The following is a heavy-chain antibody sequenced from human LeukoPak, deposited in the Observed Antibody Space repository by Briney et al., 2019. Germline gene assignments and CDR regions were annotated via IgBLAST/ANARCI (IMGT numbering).Heavy chain of an antibody. Sequence: SQTLSLTCFVSGGSISSGDYFWGWIRQSPGKGLEWIGNIYYTGSTFYNPSLKSRVTISVDTSKNQFSLRLSSVTAADTAVYYCARAYCGDNCSSHYMDVWGTGTTVTVSS. D-gene: IGHD2-21*01. CDR2: IYYTGST. J-gene: IGHJ6*03. CDR1: GGSISSGDYF. CDR3: ARAYCGDNCSSHYMDV. V-gene: IGHV4-30-4*08.